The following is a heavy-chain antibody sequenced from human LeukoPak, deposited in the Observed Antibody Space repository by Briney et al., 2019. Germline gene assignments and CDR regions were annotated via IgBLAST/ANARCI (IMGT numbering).Heavy chain of an antibody. J-gene: IGHJ4*02. CDR3: ARDHGFGELDY. Sequence: PSETLSLTCTVSGGSISSYYWSWIRQPPGKGLEWIGYIYYSGSTNYNPSLKSRVTISVDTSKNQFSLKLSSVTAADTAVYYCARDHGFGELDYWGQGTLVTVSS. CDR1: GGSISSYY. CDR2: IYYSGST. D-gene: IGHD3-10*01. V-gene: IGHV4-59*01.